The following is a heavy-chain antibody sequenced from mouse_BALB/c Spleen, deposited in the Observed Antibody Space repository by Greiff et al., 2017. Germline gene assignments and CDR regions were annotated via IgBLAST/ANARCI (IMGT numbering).Heavy chain of an antibody. Sequence: VQLQQSGAELVKPGASVKLSCKASGFNIKDYYMHCVKQRPEQGLEWIGRIDPEDGETKYAPKFQGKATITADTSSNTAYLQLSSLTSEDTAVYYCARPLRPPYYFDYWGQGTTLTVSS. CDR1: GFNIKDYY. CDR2: IDPEDGET. CDR3: ARPLRPPYYFDY. J-gene: IGHJ2*01. V-gene: IGHV14-2*02.